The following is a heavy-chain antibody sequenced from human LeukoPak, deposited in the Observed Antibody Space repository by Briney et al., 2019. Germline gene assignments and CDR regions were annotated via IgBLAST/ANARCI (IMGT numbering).Heavy chain of an antibody. D-gene: IGHD2-8*01. CDR1: GFTFKTYT. Sequence: PGGSLRLSCAASGFTFKTYTMHWVRQAPGMGLEWVSSISSSSSYIFYADSVKGRFTISRDNAKNSLFLQMNSLRAEDTAVYYCARDSTQYDNGVYFDVHDIWGQGTMVTVSS. V-gene: IGHV3-21*01. J-gene: IGHJ3*02. CDR2: ISSSSSYI. CDR3: ARDSTQYDNGVYFDVHDI.